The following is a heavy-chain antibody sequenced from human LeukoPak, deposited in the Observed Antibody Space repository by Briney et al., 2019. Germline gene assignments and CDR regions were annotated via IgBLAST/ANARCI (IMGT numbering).Heavy chain of an antibody. CDR2: ISRTSEST. CDR3: ARGATDTTRWFDP. CDR1: GFTFSSYW. V-gene: IGHV3-21*01. J-gene: IGHJ5*02. Sequence: PGGSLRLSCAASGFTFSSYWMSWVRQAPGKGLEWVSIISRTSESTFYADSVKGRFTISRDNAKNSLYLQMNGLRADDTATYYCARGATDTTRWFDPWGQGTLVTVSS. D-gene: IGHD1-7*01.